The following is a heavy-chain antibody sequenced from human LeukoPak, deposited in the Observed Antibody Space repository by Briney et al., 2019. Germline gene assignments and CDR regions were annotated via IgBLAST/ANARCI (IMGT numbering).Heavy chain of an antibody. Sequence: PSETLSLTCAVYGGSFSGYYWSWIRQPPGKGLEWIGEINHSGSTNYIPSLKSRVTISVDTSKNQFSLKLSSVTAADTAVYYCARGIAAADPLNWFDPWGQGTLVTVSS. CDR1: GGSFSGYY. CDR2: INHSGST. D-gene: IGHD6-13*01. CDR3: ARGIAAADPLNWFDP. V-gene: IGHV4-34*01. J-gene: IGHJ5*02.